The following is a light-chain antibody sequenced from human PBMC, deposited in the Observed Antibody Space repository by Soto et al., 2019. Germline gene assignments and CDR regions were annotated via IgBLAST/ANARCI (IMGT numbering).Light chain of an antibody. CDR1: QDIRGA. Sequence: AIQVTQSPSSLSASVGDRVTITCLASQDIRGALAWYQQNPGKPPKLLIYDVSTLENGVPSWFGGDSSATQFTLTISGLQPEDFETYYWQQFNSHPVTFGHGTRLDIK. CDR3: QQFNSHPVT. J-gene: IGKJ5*01. CDR2: DVS. V-gene: IGKV1-13*02.